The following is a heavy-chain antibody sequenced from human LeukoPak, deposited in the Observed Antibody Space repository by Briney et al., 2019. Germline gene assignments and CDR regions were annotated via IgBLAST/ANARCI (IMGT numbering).Heavy chain of an antibody. CDR2: IKEDGSEK. Sequence: PGGSLRLSCAASGFTFSSYWMSWVRQAPGKGLEWVANIKEDGSEKYYVDSVKGRFTISRDNAKNSLYLQMNSLRAEDTAVYYCAKDLTAARHPLNWFDPWGQGTLVTVSS. J-gene: IGHJ5*02. CDR1: GFTFSSYW. CDR3: AKDLTAARHPLNWFDP. D-gene: IGHD6-6*01. V-gene: IGHV3-7*01.